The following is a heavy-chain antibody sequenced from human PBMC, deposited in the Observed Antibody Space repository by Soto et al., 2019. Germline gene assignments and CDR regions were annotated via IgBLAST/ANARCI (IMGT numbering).Heavy chain of an antibody. V-gene: IGHV3-23*01. J-gene: IGHJ3*02. CDR3: AKYYDSTPNFPVRAFDI. CDR2: IGQSGAPT. CDR1: GFTFSNSA. D-gene: IGHD3-22*01. Sequence: DVQVLESGGGLVQPGGSLTLSCAASGFTFSNSAMTWVRQAPGQGLEWVSVIGQSGAPTFYADSVKGRFTVSRDNSKNTLYLQMNSLRAEDTALYYCAKYYDSTPNFPVRAFDIWGQGTMVTVSS.